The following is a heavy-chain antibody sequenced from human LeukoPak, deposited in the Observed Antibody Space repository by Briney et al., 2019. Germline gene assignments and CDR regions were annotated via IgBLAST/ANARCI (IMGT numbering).Heavy chain of an antibody. CDR2: IIPIFGTA. CDR3: ARESPYGDYSY. Sequence: SVKVSCKASGATFSSYAISWVRQAPGQGLGWMGGIIPIFGTANYAQKFQGRVTITADESTSTAYMELSSLRSEDTAVYYRARESPYGDYSYWGQGTLVTVSS. J-gene: IGHJ4*02. V-gene: IGHV1-69*13. D-gene: IGHD4-17*01. CDR1: GATFSSYA.